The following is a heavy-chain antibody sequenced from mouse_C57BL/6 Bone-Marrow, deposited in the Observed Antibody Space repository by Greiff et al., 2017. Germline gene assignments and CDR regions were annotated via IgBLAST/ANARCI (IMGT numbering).Heavy chain of an antibody. V-gene: IGHV14-4*01. CDR3: TTRYIVSYYFDY. J-gene: IGHJ2*01. CDR1: GFNIKDDY. CDR2: IDPENGDT. D-gene: IGHD2-5*01. Sequence: LVESGAELVRPGASVKLSCTASGFNIKDDYMHWVKQRPEQGLEWIGWIDPENGDTEYASKFQGKATITADTSSNTAYLQLSSLTSEDTAVYYCTTRYIVSYYFDYWGQGTTLTVSS.